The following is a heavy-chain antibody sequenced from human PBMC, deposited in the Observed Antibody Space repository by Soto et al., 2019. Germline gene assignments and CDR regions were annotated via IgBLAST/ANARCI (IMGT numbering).Heavy chain of an antibody. D-gene: IGHD5-12*01. J-gene: IGHJ4*02. Sequence: SETLSLTCTVSGGSISSYYWSWIRQPPGKGLKWIGYIYYSGSTNYNPSLKSRVTISVDTSKNQFSLKLCSVTAADTAVYYCARLRSPPDGYNGDDYFDYGGQEPLVTVPS. CDR2: IYYSGST. V-gene: IGHV4-59*01. CDR3: ARLRSPPDGYNGDDYFDY. CDR1: GGSISSYY.